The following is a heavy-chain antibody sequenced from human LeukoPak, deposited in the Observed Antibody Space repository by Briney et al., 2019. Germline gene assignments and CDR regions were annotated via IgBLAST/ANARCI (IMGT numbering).Heavy chain of an antibody. Sequence: GGSLRLSCAASGFTFSSYAMNWVRQAPGRGLEWVSGISGSGGSTYYADSVKGRFTISRDNSKNTLYLQVNSLRAEDTAVYYCAKGLGGATTDYYYYYMDVWGKGTTVTVSS. V-gene: IGHV3-23*01. D-gene: IGHD1-26*01. CDR2: ISGSGGST. CDR3: AKGLGGATTDYYYYYMDV. CDR1: GFTFSSYA. J-gene: IGHJ6*03.